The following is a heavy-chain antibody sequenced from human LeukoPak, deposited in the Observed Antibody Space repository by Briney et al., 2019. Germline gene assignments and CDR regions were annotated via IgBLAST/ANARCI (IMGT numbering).Heavy chain of an antibody. CDR3: AAEVGAMGLYYYYYMDV. Sequence: SETLSLTCTVSGGSISSYYWSWIRQPAGKGLEWLGRIYTSGSTNYNPSLKSRVTMSVDTSKNQFSLKLSSVTAADTAVYYCAAEVGAMGLYYYYYMDVWGKGTTVTISS. CDR1: GGSISSYY. CDR2: IYTSGST. V-gene: IGHV4-4*07. J-gene: IGHJ6*03. D-gene: IGHD1-26*01.